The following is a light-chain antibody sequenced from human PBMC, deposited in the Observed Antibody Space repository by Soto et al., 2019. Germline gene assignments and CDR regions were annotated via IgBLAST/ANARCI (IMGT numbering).Light chain of an antibody. V-gene: IGKV1-9*01. CDR2: AAS. J-gene: IGKJ3*01. CDR3: QQLNSYPL. CDR1: QGISSY. Sequence: DIQLTQSPSFLSASVVDRVTITCRASQGISSYLAWYQQKPGKAPKLMIYAASTLQSGVPSRFSGSGSGTEFTLTISSLQPEDFATYYCQQLNSYPLFGPGTKVDIK.